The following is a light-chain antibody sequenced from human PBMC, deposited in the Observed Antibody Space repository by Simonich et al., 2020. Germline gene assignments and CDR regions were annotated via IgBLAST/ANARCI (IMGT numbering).Light chain of an antibody. J-gene: IGKJ2*01. CDR2: KAS. CDR3: QQYNSYSRYT. V-gene: IGKV1-5*03. Sequence: IQLTQSPSFLSASVGDRVTITCRASQSISSWLAWYQQKPGKAPKLLIYKASSLESGVPSRFSGSGSGTEFTLTISSLQPDDFATYYCQQYNSYSRYTFGQGTKLEIK. CDR1: QSISSW.